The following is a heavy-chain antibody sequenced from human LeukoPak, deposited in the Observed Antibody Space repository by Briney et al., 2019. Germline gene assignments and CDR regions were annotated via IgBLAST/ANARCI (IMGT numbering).Heavy chain of an antibody. CDR3: AKDFYYGSGSPYYFDK. Sequence: SGGSLRLSCAASGFAFSRYGMHWARQAPGKGLEWVAFIRFDGSNKYLADSVKGRFTISRDNSKNTLFLQMNSLRVEDTAVYYCAKDFYYGSGSPYYFDKWGQGTLVTVSS. V-gene: IGHV3-30*02. CDR1: GFAFSRYG. D-gene: IGHD3-10*01. J-gene: IGHJ4*02. CDR2: IRFDGSNK.